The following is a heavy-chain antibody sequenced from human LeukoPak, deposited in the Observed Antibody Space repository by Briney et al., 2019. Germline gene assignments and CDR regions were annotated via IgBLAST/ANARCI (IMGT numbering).Heavy chain of an antibody. CDR2: IYYSGST. V-gene: IGHV4-39*07. D-gene: IGHD3-22*01. CDR1: GGSISSSSYY. CDR3: ARQGDTGDDSSGKPRGFAHFDY. J-gene: IGHJ4*02. Sequence: SETLSLTCTVSGGSISSSSYYWGWIRQPPGKGLEWIGSIYYSGSTYYNPSLKSRVTISVDTSKNQFSLKLSSVTAADTAVYYCARQGDTGDDSSGKPRGFAHFDYWGQGTLVTVSS.